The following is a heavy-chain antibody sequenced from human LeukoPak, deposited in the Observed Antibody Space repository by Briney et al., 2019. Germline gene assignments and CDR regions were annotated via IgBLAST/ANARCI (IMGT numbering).Heavy chain of an antibody. V-gene: IGHV3-11*04. CDR3: ARDGGKQLAINYYYYYGMDV. D-gene: IGHD6-13*01. Sequence: GGSLRLSCAASGFTFSDYYMSWIRQAPGKGLEWVSYISSSGSTIYYADSVKGRFTISRDNSKNTLYLQMNSLRAEDTAVYYCARDGGKQLAINYYYYYGMDVWGQGTTVTVSS. CDR2: ISSSGSTI. J-gene: IGHJ6*02. CDR1: GFTFSDYY.